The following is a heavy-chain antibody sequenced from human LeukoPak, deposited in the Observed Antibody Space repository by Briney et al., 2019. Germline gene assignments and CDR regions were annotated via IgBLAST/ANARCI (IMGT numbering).Heavy chain of an antibody. D-gene: IGHD6-19*01. CDR1: GFTFSDVY. Sequence: PGGSLRLSCAASGFTFSDVYMSWIRQTPGKGLEYIAYISTSGSSTYYADSVRGRFTISRDNTEKSLHLQMNTLRAEDTGVYYCARAGFSSGWYVGHWGQGTLVTVSS. CDR2: ISTSGSST. J-gene: IGHJ4*02. V-gene: IGHV3-11*01. CDR3: ARAGFSSGWYVGH.